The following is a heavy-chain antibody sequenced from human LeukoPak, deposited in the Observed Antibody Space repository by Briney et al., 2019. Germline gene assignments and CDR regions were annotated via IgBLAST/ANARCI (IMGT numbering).Heavy chain of an antibody. CDR1: GFTVSSNY. V-gene: IGHV3-53*01. J-gene: IGHJ4*02. CDR3: ARFYGSGTFDY. Sequence: GGSLRLSCAASGFTVSSNYMSWVRQAPGKGLEWVSVIYSGGSTYYADSVKGRFTISRDNSKNTLYLRMNSLRAEDTAVYYCARFYGSGTFDYWGQGTLVTVSS. CDR2: IYSGGST. D-gene: IGHD3-10*01.